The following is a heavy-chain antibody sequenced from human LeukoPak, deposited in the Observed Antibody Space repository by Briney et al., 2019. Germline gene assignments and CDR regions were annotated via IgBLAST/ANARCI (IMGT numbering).Heavy chain of an antibody. Sequence: GGSLRLSCAASGFTFSSYSMNWVRQAPGKGPEWVSSISSSSSYIYYADSVKGRFTISRDNAKNSLYLQMNSLRAEDTAVYHCARDRRLYYYGSGIKTTWGQGTLVTVSS. D-gene: IGHD3-10*01. J-gene: IGHJ4*02. CDR1: GFTFSSYS. CDR2: ISSSSSYI. V-gene: IGHV3-21*01. CDR3: ARDRRLYYYGSGIKTT.